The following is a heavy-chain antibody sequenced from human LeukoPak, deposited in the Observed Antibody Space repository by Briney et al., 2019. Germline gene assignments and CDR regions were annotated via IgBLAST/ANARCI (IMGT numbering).Heavy chain of an antibody. CDR1: GGSISSYY. D-gene: IGHD1-26*01. J-gene: IGHJ4*02. Sequence: SETLSLTCSVSGGSISSYYWSWIRQPAGKGLEWIGRIYTSGSTNYNASLKSRVSMSVDTSKNQFSLKLSSVTAADTAVFYCARENSGSYREFDYWGQGTLVTVSS. CDR2: IYTSGST. CDR3: ARENSGSYREFDY. V-gene: IGHV4-4*07.